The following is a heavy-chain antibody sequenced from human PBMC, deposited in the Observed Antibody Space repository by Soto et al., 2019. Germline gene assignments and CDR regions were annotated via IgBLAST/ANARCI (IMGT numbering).Heavy chain of an antibody. Sequence: QVQLQESGPGLVKPSQTLSLTCTVSGGSISSGGYYWSWIRQHPGKGLEWIGYIYYSGSTYYNPSLKRRVTISVDTSKNQFSLKLSSVTAADTAVYYCARAQSDYGDAFDIWGQGTMVTVSS. J-gene: IGHJ3*02. D-gene: IGHD4-17*01. CDR1: GGSISSGGYY. V-gene: IGHV4-31*03. CDR3: ARAQSDYGDAFDI. CDR2: IYYSGST.